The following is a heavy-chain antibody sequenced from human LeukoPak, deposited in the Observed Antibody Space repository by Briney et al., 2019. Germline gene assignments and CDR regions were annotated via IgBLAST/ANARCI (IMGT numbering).Heavy chain of an antibody. V-gene: IGHV3-74*01. CDR3: ARSPAGTYTMDV. CDR2: VNRDGGPA. Sequence: PGGFLRLSCAASGFTFSDYLIHWVRQAPGKGLLWVSRVNRDGGPATYADSVKGRFTVSRDNAKSTLYLQMNSLRAEDTAVYYCARSPAGTYTMDVWGQGTTVTVSS. CDR1: GFTFSDYL. D-gene: IGHD3-10*01. J-gene: IGHJ6*02.